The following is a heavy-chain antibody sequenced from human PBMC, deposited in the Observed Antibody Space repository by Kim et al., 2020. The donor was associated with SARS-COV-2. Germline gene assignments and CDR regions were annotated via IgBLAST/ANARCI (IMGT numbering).Heavy chain of an antibody. V-gene: IGHV4-34*01. CDR3: ARGRVKGVPAASYNWFAP. Sequence: SETLSLTCGVYGGSFSGYYWSWIRQPPGKVLEWIGEINHSGSTNYNPSLKSRVTISGDTSENQFSLKLSSVTAADTAVYYCARGRVKGVPAASYNWFAPWGQGTLVTVSS. CDR2: INHSGST. J-gene: IGHJ5*02. CDR1: GGSFSGYY. D-gene: IGHD2-2*01.